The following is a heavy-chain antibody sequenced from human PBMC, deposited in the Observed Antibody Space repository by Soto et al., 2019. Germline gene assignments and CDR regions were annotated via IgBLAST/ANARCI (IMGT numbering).Heavy chain of an antibody. Sequence: EVQLVESGGGLVQPGGSLRLSCAASGFSFSDAWMIWVRQAPGKGLQWVGRIKSKSDGETTDYAAPVKGRFAISRDDSKKTVYLRMKSLKTEDTATYFCTTQGGGDDIYFDFWGQGTLVAVSS. CDR3: TTQGGGDDIYFDF. D-gene: IGHD3-16*01. CDR1: GFSFSDAW. V-gene: IGHV3-15*01. J-gene: IGHJ4*02. CDR2: IKSKSDGETT.